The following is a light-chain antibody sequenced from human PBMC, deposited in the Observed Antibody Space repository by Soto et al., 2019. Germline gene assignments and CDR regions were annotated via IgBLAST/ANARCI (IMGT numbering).Light chain of an antibody. CDR3: SSYTTISTLGV. V-gene: IGLV2-14*01. J-gene: IGLJ2*01. CDR1: SSDVGDYNY. CDR2: DVS. Sequence: QSVLTQPASVSGSPGQSITISCTGTSSDVGDYNYVSWYQQHPGKAPKLMIYDVSNRPSGVSNRFSGSKSGNTASLTISGLQAEDEADYYCSSYTTISTLGVFGGGTQLTVL.